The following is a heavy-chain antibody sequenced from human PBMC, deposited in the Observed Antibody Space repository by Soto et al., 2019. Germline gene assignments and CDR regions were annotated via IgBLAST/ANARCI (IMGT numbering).Heavy chain of an antibody. CDR3: ARQNYYSGMDV. J-gene: IGHJ6*02. V-gene: IGHV1-18*01. CDR1: GYTFNSYF. CDR2: ISAYNGNT. Sequence: QVQLVQSGAEVKKAGASVKVSCKASGYTFNSYFITWVRQAPGQGLEWTGWISAYNGNTNYAQMLQGRVTMTTDTSTATGYMEMRSLESDDTAVYYCARQNYYSGMDVWGQGTTVTVSS.